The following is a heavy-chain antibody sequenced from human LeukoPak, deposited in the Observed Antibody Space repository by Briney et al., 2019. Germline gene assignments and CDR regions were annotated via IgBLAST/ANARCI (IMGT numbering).Heavy chain of an antibody. D-gene: IGHD2-2*01. Sequence: GGSLRLSCAASGFTFSSYSMNWVRQAPGKGLEWVSSISSSSSCIYYADSVKGRFTISRDNAKNSLYLQMNSLRAEDTAVYYCARDTQYCSSTSCLNWFDPWGQGTLVTVSS. J-gene: IGHJ5*02. V-gene: IGHV3-21*01. CDR1: GFTFSSYS. CDR3: ARDTQYCSSTSCLNWFDP. CDR2: ISSSSSCI.